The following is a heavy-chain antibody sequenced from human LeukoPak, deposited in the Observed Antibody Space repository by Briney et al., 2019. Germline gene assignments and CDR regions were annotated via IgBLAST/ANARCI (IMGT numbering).Heavy chain of an antibody. Sequence: SETLSLTCTVSGGSISSYYWSWIRQPAGKGLEWIGRIYSSGSTDYNPSLKSRVTMSGDTSKNQFSLRLSSVTAADTAVYYCARERWLQFGDDAFDIWGQGTRVTVSS. CDR2: IYSSGST. CDR1: GGSISSYY. V-gene: IGHV4-4*07. J-gene: IGHJ3*02. D-gene: IGHD5-24*01. CDR3: ARERWLQFGDDAFDI.